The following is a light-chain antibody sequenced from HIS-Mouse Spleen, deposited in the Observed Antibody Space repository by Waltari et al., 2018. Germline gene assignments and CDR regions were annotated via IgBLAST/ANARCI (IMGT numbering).Light chain of an antibody. CDR2: EDS. CDR3: YSTDSSGNHRV. V-gene: IGLV3-10*01. J-gene: IGLJ3*02. CDR1: PFPKKY. Sequence: SYDLTQPPSVSVSPCQTARIPCPGAPFPKKYAYWYQQKSGQAPVLVTYEDSKRPSGIPERFSGSSSGTMATLTISGAQVEDEVDYYCYSTDSSGNHRVFGGGTKLTVL.